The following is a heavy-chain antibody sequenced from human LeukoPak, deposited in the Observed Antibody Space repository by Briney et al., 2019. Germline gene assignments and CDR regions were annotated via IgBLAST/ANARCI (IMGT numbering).Heavy chain of an antibody. J-gene: IGHJ4*02. Sequence: SVKVSRKASGGTFSSYAISWVRQAPGQGLEWMGGIIPIFSTANYAQKFQGRVTITADESTSTAYMELSSLRSEDTAVYYCARGSGGPRYFDWLLSYWGQRTLVTVSS. CDR3: ARGSGGPRYFDWLLSY. V-gene: IGHV1-69*13. CDR1: GGTFSSYA. CDR2: IIPIFSTA. D-gene: IGHD3-9*01.